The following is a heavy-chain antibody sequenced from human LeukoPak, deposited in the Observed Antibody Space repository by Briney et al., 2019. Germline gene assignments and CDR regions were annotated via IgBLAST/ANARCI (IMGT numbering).Heavy chain of an antibody. D-gene: IGHD1-26*01. CDR3: AKTVRKSGSQNLDY. CDR2: FSGSGGST. Sequence: GGSLRLSCAASGFTFSSYAMSWVRQAPGKGLECISGFSGSGGSTYYADSVKGRFTISRDNSKNTLYLQMNSLRAEDTAVYYCAKTVRKSGSQNLDYWGQGTLVTVSS. J-gene: IGHJ4*02. CDR1: GFTFSSYA. V-gene: IGHV3-23*01.